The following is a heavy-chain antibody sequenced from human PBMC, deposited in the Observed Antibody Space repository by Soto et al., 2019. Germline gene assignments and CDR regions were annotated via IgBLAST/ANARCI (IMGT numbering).Heavy chain of an antibody. D-gene: IGHD1-26*01. CDR1: GFTFSSYA. J-gene: IGHJ1*01. V-gene: IGHV3-30-3*01. Sequence: GGSLRLSCAASGFTFSSYAMHWVRQAPGKGLEWVAVISYDGSNKYYADSVKGRFTIPRDNSKNTLYLQMNSLRAEDTAVYYCARDLGGSYYRYFQHWGQGTLVTVSS. CDR3: ARDLGGSYYRYFQH. CDR2: ISYDGSNK.